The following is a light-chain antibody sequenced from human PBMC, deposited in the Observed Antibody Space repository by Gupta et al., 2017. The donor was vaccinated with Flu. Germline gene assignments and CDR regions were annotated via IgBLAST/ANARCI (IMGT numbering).Light chain of an antibody. CDR3: MQGTHWPRT. Sequence: DVVLTQSPLSLPVTLGQPASISCRSSQSLVYIDGNIYLDWFQQRPGQSPRRLISKVSNRDSGVPDRFSGSGSGTDFTLKISRVEAEDVGVYYCMQGTHWPRTFGQGTKVEIK. V-gene: IGKV2-30*01. CDR1: QSLVYIDGNIY. CDR2: KVS. J-gene: IGKJ1*01.